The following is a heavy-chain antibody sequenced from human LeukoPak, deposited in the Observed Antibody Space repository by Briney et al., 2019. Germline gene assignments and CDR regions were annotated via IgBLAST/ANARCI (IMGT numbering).Heavy chain of an antibody. Sequence: GASVKVSCTASGYTFTSYGISSVRQAPGPGLEWMGWISAYNGNTNYAQKLQGRVTMTTDTSTRTAYMELRSLRSDDTAVYYCARDPKASDYYYGMDVWGQGTTVTVSS. J-gene: IGHJ6*02. CDR2: ISAYNGNT. CDR1: GYTFTSYG. CDR3: ARDPKASDYYYGMDV. V-gene: IGHV1-18*01.